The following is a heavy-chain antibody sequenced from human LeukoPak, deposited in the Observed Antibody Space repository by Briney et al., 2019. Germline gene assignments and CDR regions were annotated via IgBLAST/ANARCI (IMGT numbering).Heavy chain of an antibody. J-gene: IGHJ4*02. CDR3: ARGTIYYGSGNYFDY. V-gene: IGHV3-30*04. CDR2: ISYDGSNK. CDR1: GFTFSSYA. Sequence: TGGSLRLSCAASGFTFSSYAMHWVRQAPGKGLEWVAVISYDGSNKYYADSVKGRFTISRDNSKNTLYLQMNSLRAEDTAVYYCARGTIYYGSGNYFDYWGQGTLVTVSS. D-gene: IGHD3-10*01.